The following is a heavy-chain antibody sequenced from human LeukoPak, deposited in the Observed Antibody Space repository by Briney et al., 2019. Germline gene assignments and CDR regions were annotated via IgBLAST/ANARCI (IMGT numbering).Heavy chain of an antibody. Sequence: PGGSLRLSCAASGFTFSSYAMSWVRQAPGKGLEWVSAISGSGGSTYYADSVKGRFTISRDNSKNTLYLQMNSLRAEDTAVYYCAKDRDFWSGYKSYYFDYWGQGTLVTVSS. CDR3: AKDRDFWSGYKSYYFDY. CDR2: ISGSGGST. CDR1: GFTFSSYA. J-gene: IGHJ4*02. D-gene: IGHD3-3*01. V-gene: IGHV3-23*01.